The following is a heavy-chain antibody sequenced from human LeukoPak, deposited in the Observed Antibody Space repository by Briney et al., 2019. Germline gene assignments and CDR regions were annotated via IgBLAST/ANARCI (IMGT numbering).Heavy chain of an antibody. Sequence: SETLSLTCAVSDDSFSSHYWTWIRQPPGKGLEWIGYISYIGSTNYSPSLKSRVTISIDTSRNQFSLRLSSVTAADTAVYYCARDLVTVTKGFDIWGQGTMVSVSS. D-gene: IGHD4-17*01. CDR3: ARDLVTVTKGFDI. J-gene: IGHJ3*02. CDR1: DDSFSSHY. V-gene: IGHV4-59*11. CDR2: ISYIGST.